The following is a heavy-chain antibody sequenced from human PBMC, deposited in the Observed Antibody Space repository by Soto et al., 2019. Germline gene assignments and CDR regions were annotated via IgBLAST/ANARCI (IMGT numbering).Heavy chain of an antibody. Sequence: GGSLILSCAASGFTFSGYGMHWVRQAPGKGLEWVAVISYDGSNKYYADSVKGRFTISRDNSKNTLYLQMNSLKTDDTAMYYCTTERVLLWFGEMSPDYWGQGTLVTVSS. CDR3: TTERVLLWFGEMSPDY. D-gene: IGHD3-10*01. J-gene: IGHJ4*02. V-gene: IGHV3-30*03. CDR2: ISYDGSNK. CDR1: GFTFSGYG.